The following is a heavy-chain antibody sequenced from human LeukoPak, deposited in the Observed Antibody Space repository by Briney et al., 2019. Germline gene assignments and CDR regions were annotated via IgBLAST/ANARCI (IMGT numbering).Heavy chain of an antibody. CDR3: AKDPVATVIPQGFQH. CDR1: GFTFSSYE. D-gene: IGHD4-17*01. Sequence: PGGSLRLSCAASGFTFSSYEMNWVRQAPGKGLEWVSAISGSGGSTYYADSVKGRFTISRDNSKNTLYLQMNSLRAEDTAVYYCAKDPVATVIPQGFQHWGQGTLVTVSS. V-gene: IGHV3-23*01. CDR2: ISGSGGST. J-gene: IGHJ1*01.